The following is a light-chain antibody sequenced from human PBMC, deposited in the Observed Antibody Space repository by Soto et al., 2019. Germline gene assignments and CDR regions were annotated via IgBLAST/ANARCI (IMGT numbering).Light chain of an antibody. V-gene: IGLV2-14*01. Sequence: QSALTQPASVSGSPGQSITISCTGTSSDVGGYNYVSWYQQHPGKAPKLMIYDVTNRPSGVSNRFAGSKSGNTASLTISRLQAEDEADYYCSSYTARSTPNVVFGGGTKLTVL. CDR1: SSDVGGYNY. J-gene: IGLJ2*01. CDR3: SSYTARSTPNVV. CDR2: DVT.